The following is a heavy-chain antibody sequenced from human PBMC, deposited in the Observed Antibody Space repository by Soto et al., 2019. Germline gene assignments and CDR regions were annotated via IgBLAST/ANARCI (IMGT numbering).Heavy chain of an antibody. Sequence: GSLRLSCAAPGFTFGSYAMNWVRQAPGKGLEWVSVISGSDGSTYYADSVKGRFTISRDNSKNTLNLQMNSLRAEDTAVYYCARRSSSWYFDYWGQGTLVTVSS. CDR1: GFTFGSYA. D-gene: IGHD6-13*01. CDR3: ARRSSSWYFDY. J-gene: IGHJ4*02. CDR2: ISGSDGST. V-gene: IGHV3-23*01.